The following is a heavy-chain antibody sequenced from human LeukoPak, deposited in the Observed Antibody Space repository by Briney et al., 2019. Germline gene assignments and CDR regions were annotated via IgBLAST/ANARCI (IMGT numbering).Heavy chain of an antibody. CDR3: ARVDGWFGGFDP. D-gene: IGHD3-10*01. J-gene: IGHJ5*02. CDR2: ISSSSSYI. Sequence: PGGSLRLSCAASGFTFSSYSMTWVRQAPGKGLEWVSSISSSSSYIYYADSVKGRFTISRDNSKNTLYLQMNSLRAEDTAVYYCARVDGWFGGFDPWGQGTLVTVSS. CDR1: GFTFSSYS. V-gene: IGHV3-21*01.